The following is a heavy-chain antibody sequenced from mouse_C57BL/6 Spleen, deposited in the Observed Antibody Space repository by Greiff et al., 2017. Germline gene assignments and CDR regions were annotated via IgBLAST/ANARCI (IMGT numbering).Heavy chain of an antibody. V-gene: IGHV1-82*01. D-gene: IGHD2-1*01. Sequence: VQLQESGPELVKPGASVKISCKASGYAFSSSWMNWVKQRPGKGLEWIGRIYPGDGDTNYNGKFKGKATLTADKSSSTAYMQLSSLTSEDSAVYFCATGNYDYFDYWGQGTTLTVFS. CDR2: IYPGDGDT. CDR3: ATGNYDYFDY. J-gene: IGHJ2*01. CDR1: GYAFSSSW.